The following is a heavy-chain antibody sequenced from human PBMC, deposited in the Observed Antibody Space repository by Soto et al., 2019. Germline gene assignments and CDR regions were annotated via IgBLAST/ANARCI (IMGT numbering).Heavy chain of an antibody. D-gene: IGHD3-3*01. V-gene: IGHV3-23*01. CDR1: GFTFSSYP. CDR2: IGGIVGTT. Sequence: GGSLRLSCAASGFTFSSYPMSWVRQAPGKGLEWVSSIGGIVGTTYYADSVKGRFTISRDNSKNTLYLQMNSLRVEDTAVYYCAKANTIFGVDSYFYGMDVWGQGXTVTVYS. CDR3: AKANTIFGVDSYFYGMDV. J-gene: IGHJ6*02.